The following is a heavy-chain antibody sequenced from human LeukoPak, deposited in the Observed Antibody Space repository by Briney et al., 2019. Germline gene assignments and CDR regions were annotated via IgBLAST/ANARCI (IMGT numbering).Heavy chain of an antibody. CDR1: GSTFSSYA. CDR2: ISYDGSNK. D-gene: IGHD3-3*01. J-gene: IGHJ4*02. CDR3: ARGRFLEWLLYFDY. V-gene: IGHV3-30*01. Sequence: GRSLRLSCAASGSTFSSYAMHWVRQAPGKGLEWVAVISYDGSNKYYADSVKGRFTISRDNSKNTLYLQMNSLGAEDTAVYYCARGRFLEWLLYFDYWGQGTLVTVSS.